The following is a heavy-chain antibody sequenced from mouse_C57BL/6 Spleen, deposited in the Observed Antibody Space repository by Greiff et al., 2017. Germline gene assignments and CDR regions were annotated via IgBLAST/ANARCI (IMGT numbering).Heavy chain of an antibody. V-gene: IGHV1-15*01. CDR3: TRGDGDY. CDR1: GYTFTDYE. Sequence: SGAELVRPGASVTLSCKASGYTFTDYEMHWVKQTPVHGLEWIGAIDPETGGTAYNQKFKGKAILTADKSSSTAYMELRSLTSEDSAVYYCTRGDGDYWGQGTTLTVSS. D-gene: IGHD2-3*01. J-gene: IGHJ2*01. CDR2: IDPETGGT.